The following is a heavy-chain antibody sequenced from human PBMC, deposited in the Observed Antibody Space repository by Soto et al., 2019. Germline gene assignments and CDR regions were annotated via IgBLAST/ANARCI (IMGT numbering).Heavy chain of an antibody. CDR1: GFTFSSYG. V-gene: IGHV3-30*03. CDR3: GGGYYFGDF. CDR2: ISYDGSNK. Sequence: QVQLVESGGGVVQPGRSLRLSCAASGFTFSSYGMHWVRQAPGKGLEWVATISYDGSNKYYADSVKGRFTISRDNSKNPLYGPKNNQRGDHNGRYFCGGGYYFGDFWGQGTLVTVSS. D-gene: IGHD3-10*01. J-gene: IGHJ4*02.